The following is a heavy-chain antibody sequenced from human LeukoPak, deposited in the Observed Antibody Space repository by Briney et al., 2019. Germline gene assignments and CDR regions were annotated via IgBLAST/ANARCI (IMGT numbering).Heavy chain of an antibody. V-gene: IGHV3-23*01. CDR1: GFTFSSYG. D-gene: IGHD3-10*01. Sequence: GGTLRLSCAASGFTFSSYGMSWVRQAPGKGLEWVSAISGSGGSTYYADSVKGRFTISRDNSKNTLYLQMNSLRAEDTAVYYCARVTGNYYYYMDVWGKGPTVTISS. CDR2: ISGSGGST. CDR3: ARVTGNYYYYMDV. J-gene: IGHJ6*03.